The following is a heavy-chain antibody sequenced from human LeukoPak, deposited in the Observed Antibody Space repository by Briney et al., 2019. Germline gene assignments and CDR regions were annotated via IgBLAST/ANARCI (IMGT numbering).Heavy chain of an antibody. CDR2: IKQDGSEK. V-gene: IGHV3-7*03. CDR3: ARVGYCSGGSCYVPFDY. D-gene: IGHD2-15*01. J-gene: IGHJ4*02. CDR1: GFTFSIYW. Sequence: GGSLRLSCAASGFTFSIYWMSWVRQAPGKGLEWVANIKQDGSEKYYVDSVKGRFTIFRDNAKNSLYLQMNSLRAEDTAVYYCARVGYCSGGSCYVPFDYWGQGTLVTVSS.